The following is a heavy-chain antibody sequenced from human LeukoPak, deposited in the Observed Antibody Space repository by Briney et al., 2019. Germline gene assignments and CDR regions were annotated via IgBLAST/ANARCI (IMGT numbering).Heavy chain of an antibody. CDR2: ISSSSSYI. CDR3: ARDGPMVRGVMNY. J-gene: IGHJ4*02. Sequence: PGGSLRLSCAASGFTFSSYSMNWVRQAPGKGLEWVSSISSSSSYIYYADSVKGRFTISRDNAKNPLYLQMNSLRAEDTAVYYCARDGPMVRGVMNYWGQGTLVTVSS. D-gene: IGHD3-10*01. V-gene: IGHV3-21*01. CDR1: GFTFSSYS.